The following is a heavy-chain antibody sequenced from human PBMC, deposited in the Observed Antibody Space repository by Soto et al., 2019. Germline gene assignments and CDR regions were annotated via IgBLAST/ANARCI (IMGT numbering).Heavy chain of an antibody. CDR1: GGSISSGGYY. V-gene: IGHV4-31*03. CDR3: ARGPDSSHWYFDL. Sequence: QVQLQESGPGLVKPSQTLSLTCTVSGGSISSGGYYWSWIRQHPGKGLEWIGYIYYSGSTSYNPSLKSRVTRPGDTSKNQFSLKQSSVTAADTAVYYCARGPDSSHWYFDLWGRGTLVTVSS. J-gene: IGHJ2*01. CDR2: IYYSGST. D-gene: IGHD3-3*01.